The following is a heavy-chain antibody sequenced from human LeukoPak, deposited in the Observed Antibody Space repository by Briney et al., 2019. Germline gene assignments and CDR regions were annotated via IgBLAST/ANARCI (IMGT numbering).Heavy chain of an antibody. CDR3: ASVLLWFGELLGFDY. Sequence: GGSLRLSCAASGFTFSSYWMSWVGQAPGKGLEWVANIKQDGSEKYYVDSVKGRFTISRDNAKNSLYLQMNSLRAEDTAVYYCASVLLWFGELLGFDYWGQGTLVTVSS. D-gene: IGHD3-10*01. J-gene: IGHJ4*02. CDR1: GFTFSSYW. V-gene: IGHV3-7*05. CDR2: IKQDGSEK.